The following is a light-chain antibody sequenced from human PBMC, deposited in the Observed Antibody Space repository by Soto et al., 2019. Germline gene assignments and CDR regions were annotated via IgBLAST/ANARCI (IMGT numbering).Light chain of an antibody. V-gene: IGKV3-20*01. J-gene: IGKJ4*01. CDR1: QSVSSSY. CDR2: GTS. Sequence: ELVLTQSPGTLSLSPGERATLSCRASQSVSSSYLAWYQQKPGQPPRLLIFGTSSRATGIPDRFSGSGSGTDFTLTISRLEPEDFAVYYCQQYGSSPLFIFGGGTKVDIK. CDR3: QQYGSSPLFI.